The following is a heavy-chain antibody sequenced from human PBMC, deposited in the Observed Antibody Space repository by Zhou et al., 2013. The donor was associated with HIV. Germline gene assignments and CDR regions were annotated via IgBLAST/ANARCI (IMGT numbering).Heavy chain of an antibody. CDR1: GNTFTSDG. CDR2: TSASNGNT. Sequence: QVTLVQSGGEVKKPGASVKVSCKASGNTFTSDGVNWVRQAPGHGLEWMGWTSASNGNTNYAKKFQGRITMTTDTATKTAYLEVWGLRSDDTAIYFCATDLSPRHGASDIWGQGTLVIVSS. J-gene: IGHJ3*02. V-gene: IGHV1-18*04. CDR3: ATDLSPRHGASDI.